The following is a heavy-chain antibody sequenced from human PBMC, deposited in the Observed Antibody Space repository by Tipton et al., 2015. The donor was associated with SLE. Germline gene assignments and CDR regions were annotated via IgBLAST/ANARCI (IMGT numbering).Heavy chain of an antibody. CDR2: INHSGST. V-gene: IGHV4-34*01. CDR3: ARAQSRFDY. J-gene: IGHJ4*02. Sequence: TLSLTCAVYGGSFSGYYWSWIRQPPGKGLEWIGEINHSGSTNYNPSLKSRVTISVDASQNQFSKKVSSVTAADTAVYYCARAQSRFDYWGQGTLVAVSS. CDR1: GGSFSGYY.